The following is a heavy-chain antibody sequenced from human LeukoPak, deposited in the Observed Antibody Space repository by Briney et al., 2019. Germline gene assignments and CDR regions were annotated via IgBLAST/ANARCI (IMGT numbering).Heavy chain of an antibody. CDR1: GYTFTSYG. V-gene: IGHV1-18*01. D-gene: IGHD1-1*01. Sequence: ASVRVSCKASGYTFTSYGISWVRQAPGQGLEWMGWISAHNGITNYAQKLQGRVTMTTDTSTSTAYMELGTLRSDDTAVYYCARRNWNYDDYWGQGTLVTVSS. CDR3: ARRNWNYDDY. CDR2: ISAHNGIT. J-gene: IGHJ4*02.